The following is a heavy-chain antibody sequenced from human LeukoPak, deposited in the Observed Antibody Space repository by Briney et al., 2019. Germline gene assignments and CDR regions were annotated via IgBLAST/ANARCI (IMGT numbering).Heavy chain of an antibody. CDR2: IWYDGSNK. Sequence: GGSLRLSCAASGFTFSSYGMHWVRQAPGKGLEWVAVIWYDGSNKYYADSVKGRFTTSRDNSKNTQYLQMNSLRAEDTAVYYCARYSGSGAGLGSAFDIWGQGTMVTVSS. D-gene: IGHD3-10*01. V-gene: IGHV3-33*01. CDR1: GFTFSSYG. CDR3: ARYSGSGAGLGSAFDI. J-gene: IGHJ3*02.